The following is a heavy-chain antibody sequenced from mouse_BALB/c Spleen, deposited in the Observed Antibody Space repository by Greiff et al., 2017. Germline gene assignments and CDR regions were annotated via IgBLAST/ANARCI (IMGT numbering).Heavy chain of an antibody. CDR3: ARDYYGSSYSAMDY. CDR2: ISYSGST. V-gene: IGHV3-2*02. Sequence: VQLKESGPGLVKPSQSLSLTCTVTGYSITSDYAWNWIRQFPGNKLEWMGYISYSGSTSYNPSLKSRISITRDTSKNQFFLQLNSVTTEDTATYYCARDYYGSSYSAMDYWGQGTSVTVSS. J-gene: IGHJ4*01. D-gene: IGHD1-1*01. CDR1: GYSITSDYA.